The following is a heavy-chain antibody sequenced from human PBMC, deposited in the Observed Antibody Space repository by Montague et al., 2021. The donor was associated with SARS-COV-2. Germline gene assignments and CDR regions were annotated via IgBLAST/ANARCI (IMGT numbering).Heavy chain of an antibody. D-gene: IGHD3-3*01. CDR2: IFHRGHT. CDR3: ARGIFTIPFIPAHYYMDV. V-gene: IGHV4-59*01. CDR1: GASITTYY. J-gene: IGHJ6*03. Sequence: SETLSTCSVSGASITTYYWSWIRQAPGKGLEWIAYIFHRGHTNYNPSLRSRVAISIDTSRDQFSLSLTSITAADTAVYYCARGIFTIPFIPAHYYMDVWGKGTTVTVSS.